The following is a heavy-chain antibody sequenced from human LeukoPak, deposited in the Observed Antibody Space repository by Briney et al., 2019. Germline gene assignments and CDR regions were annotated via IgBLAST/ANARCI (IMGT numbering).Heavy chain of an antibody. D-gene: IGHD2-21*02. CDR2: INHSGST. CDR1: GGSFSGYY. CDR3: ARDRGIVVVTAIPSYNWFDP. V-gene: IGHV4-34*01. Sequence: PSETLSLTCAVYGGSFSGYYWSWIRQPPGKGLEWIGEINHSGSTNYNPSLKSRLTISVDTSKNQFSLKLSSVTAADTAVYYCARDRGIVVVTAIPSYNWFDPWGQGTLVTVSS. J-gene: IGHJ5*02.